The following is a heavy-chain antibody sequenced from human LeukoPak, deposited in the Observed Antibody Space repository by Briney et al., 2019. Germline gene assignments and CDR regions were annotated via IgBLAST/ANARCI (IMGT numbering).Heavy chain of an antibody. CDR1: GFTFSQYW. J-gene: IGHJ3*02. CDR2: IKHDGSEKQDGSEK. Sequence: PGGSLRLSCAASGFTFSQYWMSWVRQAPGKGLEWVANIKHDGSEKQDGSEKNYVDSVKGRFTISRDNAKNSLYLQMNRLRAEDTAVYYCARVRVDAFDIWGQGTMVTVSS. V-gene: IGHV3-7*01. CDR3: ARVRVDAFDI.